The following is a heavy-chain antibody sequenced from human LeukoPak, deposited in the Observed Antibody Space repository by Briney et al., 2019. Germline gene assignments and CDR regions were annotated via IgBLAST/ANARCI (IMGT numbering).Heavy chain of an antibody. CDR3: VIGPRQKRGLNTY. CDR2: ISGSCAAT. D-gene: IGHD3/OR15-3a*01. V-gene: IGHV3-23*01. J-gene: IGHJ4*02. CDR1: GFTLRSYA. Sequence: GGSLRLSCAASGFTLRSYAMSWVRPAPGKELMWVSGISGSCAATYYADSVKGRFTSSRDKSETTLYLQMNSLRDEDTAIYYCVIGPRQKRGLNTYWGQGTLVTVSS.